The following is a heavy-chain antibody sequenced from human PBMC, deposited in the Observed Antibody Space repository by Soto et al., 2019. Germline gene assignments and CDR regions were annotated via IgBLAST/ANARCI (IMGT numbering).Heavy chain of an antibody. Sequence: SVKVACNASGYTFTGYGISWVRQAPGQGLEWMGWISAYNGNTNDAQKLQGRVSMTTDTSTSTAYMELRSLRSDDTAVYYCARDGVATDNNWCDPWGQGTLVTVS. CDR1: GYTFTGYG. J-gene: IGHJ5*02. V-gene: IGHV1-18*01. D-gene: IGHD5-12*01. CDR2: ISAYNGNT. CDR3: ARDGVATDNNWCDP.